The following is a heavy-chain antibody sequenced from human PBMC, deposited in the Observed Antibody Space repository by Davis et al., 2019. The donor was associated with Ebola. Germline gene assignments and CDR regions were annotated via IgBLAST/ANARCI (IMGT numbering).Heavy chain of an antibody. CDR1: GFTFSTYA. D-gene: IGHD1-26*01. CDR2: ISGPAGRT. CDR3: ARSPEWEGYYQP. V-gene: IGHV3-23*01. Sequence: AGSLTLSCAASGFTFSTYAITCVRQAPGKGLQWVSTISGPAGRTYYADSVKGRFTISGDISKNTVYLQMNRLRAEDTAMYYCARSPEWEGYYQPWGQGTLVTVSS. J-gene: IGHJ1*01.